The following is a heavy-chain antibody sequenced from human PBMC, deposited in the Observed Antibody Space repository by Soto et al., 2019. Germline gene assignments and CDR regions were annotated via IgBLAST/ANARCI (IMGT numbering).Heavy chain of an antibody. V-gene: IGHV3-23*01. D-gene: IGHD4-17*01. CDR2: ISAGGGNT. Sequence: EVQVLESGGGLVQPGGSLRLSCAAPGFTISSYAMSWVRQAPGKRLEWVSAISAGGGNTFYADSVKGRFTISRDNSKNTLYLQMNSLRAEDTAVYYCAKDPTTVTTGYFAHWGQGTLVTVSS. J-gene: IGHJ4*02. CDR3: AKDPTTVTTGYFAH. CDR1: GFTISSYA.